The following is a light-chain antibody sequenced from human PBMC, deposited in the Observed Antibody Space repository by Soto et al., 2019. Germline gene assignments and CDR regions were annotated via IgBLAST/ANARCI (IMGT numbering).Light chain of an antibody. V-gene: IGKV3-20*01. J-gene: IGKJ1*01. CDR3: QQYGSSRT. CDR2: GAS. CDR1: QSISRN. Sequence: EIVMTQSPPTLSASPGERATRSCRASQSISRNLAWFQQKPGQAPRLLIFGASTRATGIPDRFSGSGSGTDFTLTISRLEPEDFAVYYCQQYGSSRTFGQGTKVDI.